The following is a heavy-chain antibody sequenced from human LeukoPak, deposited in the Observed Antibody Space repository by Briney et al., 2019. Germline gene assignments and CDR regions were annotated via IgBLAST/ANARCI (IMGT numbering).Heavy chain of an antibody. CDR2: IYHSGST. D-gene: IGHD1-26*01. CDR1: GGSISSSNW. J-gene: IGHJ5*02. Sequence: MSSETLSLTCAVSGGSISSSNWWSWVRQPPGKGLEWIGEIYHSGSTNYNPSLKSRVTISVDKSKNQFSLKLSSVTAADTAVYYCARDRYYDSKGWFDPWGQGTLVTVSS. V-gene: IGHV4-4*02. CDR3: ARDRYYDSKGWFDP.